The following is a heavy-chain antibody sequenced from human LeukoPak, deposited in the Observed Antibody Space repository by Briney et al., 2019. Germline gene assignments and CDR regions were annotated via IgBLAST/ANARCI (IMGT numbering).Heavy chain of an antibody. CDR1: GFTFSSYA. Sequence: GCSLTLSCAASGFTFSSYAMSWVRQAPGKGLEWVSGISGSGGSTYYADSVKDRFTISRDNSKNTLYLQMNSLTAEDTAVYYCARRWDYWGQGTLVTVSS. D-gene: IGHD4-23*01. V-gene: IGHV3-23*01. J-gene: IGHJ4*02. CDR2: ISGSGGST. CDR3: ARRWDY.